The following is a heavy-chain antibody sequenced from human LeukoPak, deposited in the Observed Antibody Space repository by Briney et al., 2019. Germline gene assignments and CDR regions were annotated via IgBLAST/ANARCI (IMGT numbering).Heavy chain of an antibody. V-gene: IGHV4-34*01. CDR1: GGSFSGYY. CDR3: ARTAVAGCKTCFDY. D-gene: IGHD6-19*01. CDR2: INHSGST. J-gene: IGHJ4*02. Sequence: SETLSLTCAVYGGSFSGYYWSWLRQPPGKGLEWIGEINHSGSTNYNPSLKSRVTISVDTSKNQFSLKLSSVTAADTAVYYCARTAVAGCKTCFDYWGQGTLVTVSS.